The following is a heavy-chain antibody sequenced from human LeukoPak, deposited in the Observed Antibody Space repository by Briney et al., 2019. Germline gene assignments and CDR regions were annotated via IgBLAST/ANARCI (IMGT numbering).Heavy chain of an antibody. Sequence: PGGSLTLSCAPSGFTFSSYAMHWVRQAPGKGLEWVALISYDGINQYYADSVEGRFILSRDNSKNTLYLQLHSLRLECTAVYYCTLTTFGVVYYFDYWGQGTLVTVSS. CDR2: ISYDGINQ. D-gene: IGHD1/OR15-1a*01. CDR1: GFTFSSYA. CDR3: TLTTFGVVYYFDY. V-gene: IGHV3-30*04. J-gene: IGHJ4*02.